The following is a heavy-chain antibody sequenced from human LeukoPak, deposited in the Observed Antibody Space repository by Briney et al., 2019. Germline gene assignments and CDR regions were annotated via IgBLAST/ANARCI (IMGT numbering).Heavy chain of an antibody. D-gene: IGHD3-9*01. CDR2: INHSGST. CDR1: GGSISSYY. J-gene: IGHJ5*02. V-gene: IGHV4-34*01. Sequence: SETLFLTCTVSGGSISSYYWSWIRQPPGKGLEWIGEINHSGSTNYNPSLKSRVTISVDTSKNQFSLKLSSVTAADTAVYYCARAYYDILTGPNWFDPWGQGTLVTVSS. CDR3: ARAYYDILTGPNWFDP.